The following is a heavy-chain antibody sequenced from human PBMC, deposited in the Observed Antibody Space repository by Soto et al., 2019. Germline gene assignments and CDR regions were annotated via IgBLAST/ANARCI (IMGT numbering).Heavy chain of an antibody. CDR3: ARGLVATNQYYDY. D-gene: IGHD5-12*01. J-gene: IGHJ4*02. CDR2: INHSGST. V-gene: IGHV4-34*01. Sequence: SETLSLTCAVYGGSFSGYYWSWIRQPPGKGLEWIGEINHSGSTNYDPSLKSRVTISVDTSKNQFSLKLSSVTAADTAVYYCARGLVATNQYYDYWGQGTLVTVS. CDR1: GGSFSGYY.